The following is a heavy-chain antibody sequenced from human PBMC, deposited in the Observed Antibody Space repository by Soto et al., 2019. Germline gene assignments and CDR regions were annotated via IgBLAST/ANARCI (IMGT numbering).Heavy chain of an antibody. Sequence: ASVKVSCKASGYTFTSYYMHWVRRAPGQGLEWMGIINPSGGSTSYAQKFQGRVTMTRGTSTSTVYMELSSLRSEDTAVYYCARAGTTIFGVVTWFDPWGQGTLVTVSS. CDR2: INPSGGST. CDR3: ARAGTTIFGVVTWFDP. D-gene: IGHD3-3*01. J-gene: IGHJ5*02. CDR1: GYTFTSYY. V-gene: IGHV1-46*01.